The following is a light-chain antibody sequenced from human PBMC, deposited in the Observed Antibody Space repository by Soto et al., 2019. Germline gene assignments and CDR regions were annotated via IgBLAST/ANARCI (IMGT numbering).Light chain of an antibody. Sequence: QSALTQPASVSGTPGQSITISCTGSNSDVGIYDFVSWYQHHPGRAPKLIVSEVSHRPSGVSNRFSGSKSGNTASLTISGRQSDDEADYYCISYTSDDVRYVFGTGTKLTVL. CDR3: ISYTSDDVRYV. CDR2: EVS. J-gene: IGLJ1*01. V-gene: IGLV2-14*01. CDR1: NSDVGIYDF.